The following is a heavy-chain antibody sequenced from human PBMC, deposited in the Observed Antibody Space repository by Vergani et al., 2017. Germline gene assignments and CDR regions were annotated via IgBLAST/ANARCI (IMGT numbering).Heavy chain of an antibody. D-gene: IGHD2-2*01. CDR1: GITFKNDW. CDR2: IRSKNDGGTA. CDR3: STAYHDY. J-gene: IGHJ4*02. V-gene: IGHV3-15*01. Sequence: EVQVVESGGGLIKLGGSLRLPCVALGITFKNDWINWARQAPGKGLEWIGRIRSKNDGGTADYAAPLKGRFTISLDDSKDSAFLLVNNLKTEETAVYFCSTAYHDYWGQGTLVTVSS.